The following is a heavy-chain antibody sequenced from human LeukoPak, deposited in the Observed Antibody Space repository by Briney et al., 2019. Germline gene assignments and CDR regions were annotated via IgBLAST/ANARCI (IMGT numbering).Heavy chain of an antibody. CDR1: GFTFNTFS. J-gene: IGHJ1*01. Sequence: GGSLRLSCAASGFTFNTFSMNWVRQAPGKGPEWVSYISSSGTTTYYADSVKGRFTISRDNAKNSLYLQMNSLRAEDTAVYYCARDQHYYDSSGHEYFQHWGQGTLVTVSS. CDR2: ISSSGTTT. V-gene: IGHV3-48*04. CDR3: ARDQHYYDSSGHEYFQH. D-gene: IGHD3-22*01.